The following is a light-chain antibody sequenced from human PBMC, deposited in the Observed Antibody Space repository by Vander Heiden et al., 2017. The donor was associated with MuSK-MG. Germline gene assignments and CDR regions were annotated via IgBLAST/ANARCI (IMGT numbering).Light chain of an antibody. CDR1: QSVISTY. V-gene: IGKV3-20*01. CDR3: QQYGSSPIT. Sequence: EIVLTQSPGPLSLSPGERATLSCRASQSVISTYLAWYQQRPGQAPRLLIYGASSRATGIPDRLSGRGSGTDFTLTSGRLEPADFAVYYCQQYGSSPITFGQGTRLELK. J-gene: IGKJ5*01. CDR2: GAS.